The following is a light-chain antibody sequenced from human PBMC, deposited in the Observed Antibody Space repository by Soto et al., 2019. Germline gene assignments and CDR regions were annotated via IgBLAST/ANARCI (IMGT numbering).Light chain of an antibody. V-gene: IGKV3-15*01. Sequence: EFVLTQSPFTLSLSPGERATLSCRASQSVSSYLAWYQQKPGQAPRLLIYGASTRATGIPARFSGSRSGPEFTLTINSLQSEDFAIYYCQPYNNWPLTFGGGTKVDIK. CDR1: QSVSSY. CDR3: QPYNNWPLT. CDR2: GAS. J-gene: IGKJ4*01.